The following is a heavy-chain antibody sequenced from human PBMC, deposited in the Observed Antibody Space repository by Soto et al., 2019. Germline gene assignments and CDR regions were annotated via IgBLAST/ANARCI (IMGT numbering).Heavy chain of an antibody. CDR1: GYSFTDYH. D-gene: IGHD2-8*01. V-gene: IGHV1-2*04. J-gene: IGHJ6*02. CDR2: INPKSGGT. Sequence: ASVKVSCKASGYSFTDYHIHWVRQAPGQGLEWLGRINPKSGGTSTAQKFQGWVTMTTDTSISTASMELTRLTSDDTAIYYCARGDSTDCSTGVSSFFYNHDMEVSGQGTTVTVSS. CDR3: ARGDSTDCSTGVSSFFYNHDMEV.